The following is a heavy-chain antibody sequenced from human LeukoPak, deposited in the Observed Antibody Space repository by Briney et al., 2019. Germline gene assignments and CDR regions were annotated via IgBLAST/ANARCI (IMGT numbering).Heavy chain of an antibody. J-gene: IGHJ5*02. CDR1: GGSISSYY. Sequence: SETLSLTCTVSGGSISSYYWSWIRQPPGKGLEWIGYIYYTGSTNYNPSLKSRVTISVDTSKNQFSLKLSSVTAADTAVYYCARGGSNFVVVVAATRGWFDPWGQGTLVTVSS. CDR3: ARGGSNFVVVVAATRGWFDP. D-gene: IGHD2-15*01. V-gene: IGHV4-59*12. CDR2: IYYTGST.